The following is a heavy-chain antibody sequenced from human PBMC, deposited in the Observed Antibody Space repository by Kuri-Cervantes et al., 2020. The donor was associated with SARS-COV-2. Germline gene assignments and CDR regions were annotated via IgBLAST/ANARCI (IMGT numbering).Heavy chain of an antibody. Sequence: GGSLRLSCAASGFTFSSYWMHWVRQAPGKGLVWVSRINSDGSSTSYADSVKGRFTISRDNAKNSLYLQMNSLRAEDTAVYYCARGEVTIFRVVIMGAFDIWGQGTMVTVSS. CDR3: ARGEVTIFRVVIMGAFDI. D-gene: IGHD3-3*01. CDR2: INSDGSST. CDR1: GFTFSSYW. J-gene: IGHJ3*02. V-gene: IGHV3-74*01.